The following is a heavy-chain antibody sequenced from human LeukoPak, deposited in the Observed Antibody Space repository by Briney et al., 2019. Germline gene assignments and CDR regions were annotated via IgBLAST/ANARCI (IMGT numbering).Heavy chain of an antibody. V-gene: IGHV3-23*01. Sequence: GGSLRLSCAASGFTFSSYAMSWVRQAPGKGLEWVSGISASGGSTYYAGSVKGRFTISRDNSKNTLCLQMNSLRAEDTAVYYCTKDSLAGNTRRDSWFDPWGQGTLVTVSS. J-gene: IGHJ5*02. CDR3: TKDSLAGNTRRDSWFDP. CDR1: GFTFSSYA. D-gene: IGHD6-19*01. CDR2: ISASGGST.